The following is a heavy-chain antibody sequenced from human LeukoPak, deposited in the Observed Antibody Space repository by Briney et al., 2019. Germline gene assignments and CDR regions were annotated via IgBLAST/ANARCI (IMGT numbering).Heavy chain of an antibody. D-gene: IGHD4-17*01. J-gene: IGHJ3*02. CDR3: ATDDYGASYAFDI. Sequence: GASVTVSCKVSGYTLTELSMHWVRQAPGKGLEWMGGFDPEDGETIYAQKFQGRVTMTEDTSTDTAYMEPSSLRSEDTAVYYCATDDYGASYAFDIWGQGTMVTVSS. CDR1: GYTLTELS. CDR2: FDPEDGET. V-gene: IGHV1-24*01.